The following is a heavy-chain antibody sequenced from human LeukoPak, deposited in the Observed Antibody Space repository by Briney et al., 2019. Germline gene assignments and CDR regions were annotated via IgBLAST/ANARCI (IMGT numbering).Heavy chain of an antibody. D-gene: IGHD1-14*01. Sequence: GGSLRLSCAASGFTFSSYGMHWVLQASGKGLEWVTIIRYDGSNKYYADSVKGRFTISRDNSKNTLYLQMNSLRAEDTAVYYCAKATRATETDSQDYWGQGILVTVYS. CDR3: AKATRATETDSQDY. CDR2: IRYDGSNK. CDR1: GFTFSSYG. J-gene: IGHJ4*02. V-gene: IGHV3-30*02.